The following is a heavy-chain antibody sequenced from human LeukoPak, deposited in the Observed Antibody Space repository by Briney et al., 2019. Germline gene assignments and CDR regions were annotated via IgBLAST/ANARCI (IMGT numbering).Heavy chain of an antibody. CDR1: GYSFTNYW. Sequence: GESLQISCKGSGYSFTNYWIGWVRQMPGKGLEWMGIIYPGDSDTRYSPSFQGQVTISADKSISTAYLQWSSLKASDTAMYYCARQEYCSGGSCYTWFDPWGQGTLVTVSS. CDR2: IYPGDSDT. J-gene: IGHJ5*02. D-gene: IGHD2-15*01. V-gene: IGHV5-51*01. CDR3: ARQEYCSGGSCYTWFDP.